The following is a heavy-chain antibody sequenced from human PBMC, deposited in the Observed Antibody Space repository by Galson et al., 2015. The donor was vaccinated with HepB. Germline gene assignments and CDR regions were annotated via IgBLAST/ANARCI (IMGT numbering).Heavy chain of an antibody. Sequence: SAKVSCRASGYTFTSYAMHWVRQAPGQRLEWMGWINAGNGNTKYSQKFQGRVTITRDTSASTAYMELSSLRSEDTAVYYCARGVVGNSVNYDSSGYPIYYYYGMDVWGQGTTVTVSS. CDR3: ARGVVGNSVNYDSSGYPIYYYYGMDV. J-gene: IGHJ6*02. D-gene: IGHD3-22*01. CDR2: INAGNGNT. CDR1: GYTFTSYA. V-gene: IGHV1-3*01.